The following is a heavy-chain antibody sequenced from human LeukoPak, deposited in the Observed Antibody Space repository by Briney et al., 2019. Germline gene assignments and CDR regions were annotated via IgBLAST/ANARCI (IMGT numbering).Heavy chain of an antibody. CDR3: ARGLGSSSSHYYMDV. D-gene: IGHD6-6*01. J-gene: IGHJ6*03. CDR2: IYYSGST. CDR1: GGSISSYY. Sequence: SETLSLTCTVSGGSISSYYWSWIRQPPEKGLEWIGYIYYSGSTNYNPSLKSRVTISVDTSKNQFSLKLSSVTAADTAVYYCARGLGSSSSHYYMDVWAKGQRSPSP. V-gene: IGHV4-59*01.